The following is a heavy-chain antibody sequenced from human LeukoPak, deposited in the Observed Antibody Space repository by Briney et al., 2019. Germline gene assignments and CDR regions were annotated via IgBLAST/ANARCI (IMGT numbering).Heavy chain of an antibody. CDR3: AKDRRDGGTSVNYFDY. D-gene: IGHD4-23*01. Sequence: ASVKVSCKASGYTFTSYGISWVRQAPGQGLEWMGWISAYNGNTNYAQKLQGRVTMTTDTSTSTAYMELRSLRSDDTAVYYCAKDRRDGGTSVNYFDYWGQGTLVTVSS. V-gene: IGHV1-18*01. CDR1: GYTFTSYG. J-gene: IGHJ4*02. CDR2: ISAYNGNT.